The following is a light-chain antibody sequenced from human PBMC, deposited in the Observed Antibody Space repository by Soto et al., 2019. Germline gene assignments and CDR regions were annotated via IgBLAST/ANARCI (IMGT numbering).Light chain of an antibody. V-gene: IGLV1-44*01. CDR2: NNN. CDR3: AAWDATLNGPV. J-gene: IGLJ2*01. CDR1: SSKIGSNT. Sequence: QTVVTQPPSASGTPGQRITISCSGSSSKIGSNTVSWYQEVPGTAPKLLIYNNNQRPSGVPDRFSGSKSATSASLAISGLQSDDEAAYYCAAWDATLNGPVFGGGTKLTVL.